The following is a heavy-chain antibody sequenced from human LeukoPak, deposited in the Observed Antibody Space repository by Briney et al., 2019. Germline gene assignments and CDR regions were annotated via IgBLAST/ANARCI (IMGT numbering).Heavy chain of an antibody. Sequence: GASVKVSCKASGYVFPGYYIYWVRQAPGQGLEWVGWINPKSGDSNYGQRFQDRVIMTRDTSTTTAYMEVSRLASDDTAVYYCTRGSSYGLPHQFWGQGTLVTVSS. CDR3: TRGSSYGLPHQF. V-gene: IGHV1-2*02. CDR1: GYVFPGYY. CDR2: INPKSGDS. D-gene: IGHD5-18*01. J-gene: IGHJ4*02.